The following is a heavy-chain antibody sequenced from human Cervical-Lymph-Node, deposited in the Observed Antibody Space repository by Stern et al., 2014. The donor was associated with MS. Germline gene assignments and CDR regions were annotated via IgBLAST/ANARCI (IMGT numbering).Heavy chain of an antibody. CDR2: ISSDGTNT. CDR1: GFPFSPYT. CDR3: ARDAVGSYYNVHYFDY. D-gene: IGHD3-10*01. Sequence: LQLLESGGGVVRPGRSLRLSCAASGFPFSPYTFHWVRQAPGQGLEWVALISSDGTNTYFADFVKGRFSISRDNSKSTLFLQMNSLRPEDTAVYFCARDAVGSYYNVHYFDYWGQGALVTVSS. V-gene: IGHV3-30*14. J-gene: IGHJ4*02.